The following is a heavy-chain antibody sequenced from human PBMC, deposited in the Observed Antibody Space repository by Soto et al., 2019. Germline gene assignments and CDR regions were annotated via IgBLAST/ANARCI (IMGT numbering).Heavy chain of an antibody. V-gene: IGHV3-23*01. D-gene: IGHD2-8*01. CDR1: GFSFSSYA. CDR2: IRGSGDTT. CDR3: AATVAKVYSGKVYFDF. J-gene: IGHJ4*02. Sequence: EVQLLESGGGLVQPGGSLRLSCAASGFSFSSYAMSWVRQAPGKGLEWVSTIRGSGDTTYYGDSVKGRITISRDNSKNTLYLQMNSLRGEDTAVYYCAATVAKVYSGKVYFDFWGQGTPVTVSS.